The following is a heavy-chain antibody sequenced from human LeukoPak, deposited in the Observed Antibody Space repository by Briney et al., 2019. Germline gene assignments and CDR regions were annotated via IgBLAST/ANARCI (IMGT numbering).Heavy chain of an antibody. Sequence: HPGGSLRLSCVASGFTFRTDWMSWVRQAPGKGPEWVASIKDDGSEIYYVDSVRGRFTISRDNAKNSLYLQMNSLRAEDKAVYYCAREWNWGQGSLVTVSS. J-gene: IGHJ4*02. V-gene: IGHV3-7*01. CDR1: GFTFRTDW. CDR3: AREWN. CDR2: IKDDGSEI.